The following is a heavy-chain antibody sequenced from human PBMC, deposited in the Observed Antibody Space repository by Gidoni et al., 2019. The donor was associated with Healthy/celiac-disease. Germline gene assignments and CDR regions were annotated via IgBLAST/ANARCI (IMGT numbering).Heavy chain of an antibody. Sequence: QVQLQESGPGLVKPSETLSLTCTVSGGSISSYYWRWIRQPPGKGLEWIGYIYYSGSTNYNPSLKSRVTISVDTSKNQFSLKLSSVTAADTAVYYCAGVMGSSWSPGYYYYMDVWGKGTTVTVSS. CDR1: GGSISSYY. D-gene: IGHD6-13*01. J-gene: IGHJ6*03. CDR2: IYYSGST. V-gene: IGHV4-59*01. CDR3: AGVMGSSWSPGYYYYMDV.